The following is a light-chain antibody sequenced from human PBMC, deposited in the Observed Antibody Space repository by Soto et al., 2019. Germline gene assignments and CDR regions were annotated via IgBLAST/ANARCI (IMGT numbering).Light chain of an antibody. CDR1: SSDVGGYKF. Sequence: QSALTQPASASGSPGQSVTISCTGTSSDVGGYKFVSWYQQHPGKAPKLMIYEVSKRPSGVPDRFSGSKSGNTASLTVSGLQAEDEADYYCSSYAGSNNLLFGGGTKVTVL. CDR3: SSYAGSNNLL. CDR2: EVS. J-gene: IGLJ2*01. V-gene: IGLV2-8*01.